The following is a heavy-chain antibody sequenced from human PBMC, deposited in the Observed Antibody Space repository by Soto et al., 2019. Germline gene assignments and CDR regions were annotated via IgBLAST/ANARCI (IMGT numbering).Heavy chain of an antibody. CDR3: ARDKITGLFDY. D-gene: IGHD2-8*02. CDR2: INHSGST. V-gene: IGHV4-34*01. Sequence: SETLSLTCAVYGGSFSGYYLTWIHQPPGTGLEWIGEINHSGSTNYNPSLKSRVTISVDTSKNQFSLKLTSVTAADTAVYYCARDKITGLFDYWGQGTLVTVSS. CDR1: GGSFSGYY. J-gene: IGHJ4*02.